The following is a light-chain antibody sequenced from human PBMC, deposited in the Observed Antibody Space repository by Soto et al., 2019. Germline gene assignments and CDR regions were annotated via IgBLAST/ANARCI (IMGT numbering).Light chain of an antibody. J-gene: IGKJ3*01. CDR1: LSVHSN. Sequence: EVVMTQSPATLSVSPGERATLSCRVSLSVHSNLAWYQQKPGQAPSLLISYASTRATGIPARFSGSGSGTEFTLTISILQSEDFGVYYCQHYSNWPPTFGPGTKVEIK. CDR2: YAS. V-gene: IGKV3-15*01. CDR3: QHYSNWPPT.